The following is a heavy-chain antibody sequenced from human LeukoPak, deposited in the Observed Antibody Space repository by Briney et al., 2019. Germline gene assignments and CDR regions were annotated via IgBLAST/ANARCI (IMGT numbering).Heavy chain of an antibody. D-gene: IGHD6-13*01. J-gene: IGHJ5*02. CDR3: ARDAPQVPAAGVLAS. V-gene: IGHV3-53*01. CDR1: GFTVSDNY. CDR2: MYSRGNT. Sequence: GGSLRLSCAASGFTVSDNYMSWVRQAPGKGLEGVSVMYSRGNTYYADSVKGRFTFSRDISTNTLYLQMNGLRTEDTAMYYCARDAPQVPAAGVLASWGQGPLVPVSS.